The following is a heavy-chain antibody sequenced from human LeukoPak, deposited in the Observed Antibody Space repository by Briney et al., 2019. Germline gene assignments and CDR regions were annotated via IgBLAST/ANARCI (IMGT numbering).Heavy chain of an antibody. CDR3: AREPTYTNSWYTTCDY. V-gene: IGHV3-23*01. Sequence: GGTLRLSCAASGFTFSSYGMSWVRQAPGKGPEWVSAISGSGGSTYYADSVKGRFTISRDNAKSSLYLQMSSLRAEDTAVYYCAREPTYTNSWYTTCDYWGQGTLVTVSS. J-gene: IGHJ4*02. D-gene: IGHD6-19*01. CDR2: ISGSGGST. CDR1: GFTFSSYG.